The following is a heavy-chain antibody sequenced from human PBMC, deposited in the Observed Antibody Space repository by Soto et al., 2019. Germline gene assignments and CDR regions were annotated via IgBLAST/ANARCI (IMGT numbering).Heavy chain of an antibody. V-gene: IGHV2-5*02. D-gene: IGHD3-10*01. J-gene: IGHJ4*02. CDR2: IYWDDDK. CDR3: AHSRGVMNY. CDR1: GFSLSTSGVG. Sequence: QITLKESGPTLVKPTQTLTLTCTFSGFSLSTSGVGVGWIRQPPGKALEWLALIYWDDDKRYSPSLKSRLTXXTATSKNKVVLTMTNMDPVDTATYYCAHSRGVMNYWGQGTLVTVSS.